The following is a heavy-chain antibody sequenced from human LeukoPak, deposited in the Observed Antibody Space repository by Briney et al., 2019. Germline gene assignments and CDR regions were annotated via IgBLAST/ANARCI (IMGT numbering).Heavy chain of an antibody. J-gene: IGHJ4*02. V-gene: IGHV3-23*01. CDR2: IRGNAGTT. CDR3: ARRSVTTFDY. D-gene: IGHD4-17*01. Sequence: GGSLRLSCAASGFIFSNYAMIWVRQAPGKGLEWVSSIRGNAGTTYYADSVKGRFTIFRDNSKNMLYLQMNSLRVEDTAVYYCARRSVTTFDYWGQGTLVTVSS. CDR1: GFIFSNYA.